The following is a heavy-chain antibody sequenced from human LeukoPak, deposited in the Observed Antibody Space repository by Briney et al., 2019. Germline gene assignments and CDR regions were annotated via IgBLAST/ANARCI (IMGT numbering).Heavy chain of an antibody. CDR1: GDSVSSA. Sequence: SQTLSLTCAISGDSVSSAWNWIRQSPSRGLEWLGRTYYSSKWYTDYAVSVKGRVSINPDTSKNQLSLQLSSVTPEDTAVYYCARGWLRLGFDLWGQGTLVTVSS. V-gene: IGHV6-1*01. CDR2: TYYSSKWYT. J-gene: IGHJ4*02. D-gene: IGHD5-12*01. CDR3: ARGWLRLGFDL.